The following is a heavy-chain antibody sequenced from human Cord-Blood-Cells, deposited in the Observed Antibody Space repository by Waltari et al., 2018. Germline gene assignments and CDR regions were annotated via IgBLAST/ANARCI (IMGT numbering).Heavy chain of an antibody. CDR1: GSTFTGYY. J-gene: IGHJ4*02. CDR2: INPNSGG. D-gene: IGHD3-3*01. CDR3: ARGRPSYYDFWSGYLNFDY. V-gene: IGHV1-2*02. Sequence: QVQLVQSGAEVKKPGASVKVSCKASGSTFTGYYMHWVRQAPGQGLEWMGWINPNSGGTSISTAYMELSRLRSDDTAVYYCARGRPSYYDFWSGYLNFDYWGQGTLVTVSS.